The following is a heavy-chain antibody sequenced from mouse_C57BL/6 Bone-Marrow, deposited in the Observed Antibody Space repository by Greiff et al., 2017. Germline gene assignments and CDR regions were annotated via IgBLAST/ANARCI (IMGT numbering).Heavy chain of an antibody. CDR3: ARHLWPDD. J-gene: IGHJ2*01. D-gene: IGHD1-1*02. Sequence: VQLKESGGDLVKPGGSLKLSCAASGFTFSSYGMSWVRQTPDKRLEWVATISSGGSYTYYPDSVKGRFTITRDNAKNTLYLQMSSLKSEYTAMYYCARHLWPDDWGQGTTLTVSS. V-gene: IGHV5-6*01. CDR2: ISSGGSYT. CDR1: GFTFSSYG.